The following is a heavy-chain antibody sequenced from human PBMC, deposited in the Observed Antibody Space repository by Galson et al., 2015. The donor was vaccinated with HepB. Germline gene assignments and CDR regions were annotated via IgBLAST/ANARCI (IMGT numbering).Heavy chain of an antibody. CDR1: GGSISSYY. V-gene: IGHV4-59*01. J-gene: IGHJ3*02. CDR3: ARDVDGYSPTPFDI. CDR2: IYYSGST. D-gene: IGHD5-24*01. Sequence: ETLSLTCTVSGGSISSYYWSWIRQPPGKGLEWIGYIYYSGSTNYNPSLKSRVTISVDTSKNQFSLKLSSVTAADTAVYYCARDVDGYSPTPFDIWGQGTMVTVSS.